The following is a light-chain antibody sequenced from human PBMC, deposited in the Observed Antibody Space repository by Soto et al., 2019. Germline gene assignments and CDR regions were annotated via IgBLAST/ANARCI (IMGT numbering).Light chain of an antibody. CDR3: QQSYSSPPT. Sequence: IEVTQSQSSLSASVEDRVIITCRASQSISNHLNWYQQKPGKAPKLLIFAASSLQSGVPSRFSGSRSGPDFTLTISSLQPEDFATYYCQQSYSSPPTFGQGTKVDIK. CDR2: AAS. J-gene: IGKJ1*01. CDR1: QSISNH. V-gene: IGKV1-39*01.